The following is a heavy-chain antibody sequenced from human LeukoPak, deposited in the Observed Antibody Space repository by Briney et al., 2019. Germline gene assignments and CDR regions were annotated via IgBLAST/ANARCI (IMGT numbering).Heavy chain of an antibody. CDR3: STSPSWGV. J-gene: IGHJ4*01. CDR1: GFTVINNY. Sequence: GGSLTHSCAASGFTVINNYMTWVRQAPGKGLEWVSVIYSGGTTHYADSVKGRSTISRDNSKNTLYLQMNSLRVDDTAVYYCSTSPSWGVWGQGTLVTVSS. V-gene: IGHV3-53*01. D-gene: IGHD3-16*01. CDR2: IYSGGTT.